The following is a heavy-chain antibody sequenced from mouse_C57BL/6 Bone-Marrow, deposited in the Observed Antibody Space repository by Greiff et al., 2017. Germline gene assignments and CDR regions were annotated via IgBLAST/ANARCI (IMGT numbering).Heavy chain of an antibody. Sequence: VQLQQSGAELVRPGASVTLSCKASGYTFTDYEMHWVKQTPVHGLEWIGAIDPETGGTAYNQKFKGKAILTAYKSSSTAYMELRSLTSEDSAVYYCTRGIRRRGYYFDYWGQGTTLTVSS. CDR3: TRGIRRRGYYFDY. CDR2: IDPETGGT. D-gene: IGHD2-12*01. CDR1: GYTFTDYE. V-gene: IGHV1-15*01. J-gene: IGHJ2*01.